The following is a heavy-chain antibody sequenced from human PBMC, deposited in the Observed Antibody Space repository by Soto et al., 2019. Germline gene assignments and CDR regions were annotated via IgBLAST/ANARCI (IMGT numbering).Heavy chain of an antibody. CDR1: GGSFSGYY. J-gene: IGHJ4*02. D-gene: IGHD3-10*01. V-gene: IGHV4-34*01. CDR3: ARRVAGYGSGSYNY. Sequence: QVQLQQWGAGLLKPSETLSLTCAVYGGSFSGYYWSWIRQPPGKGLEWIGEINHSGSTNYNPSLNSRVTISVDTSKNQFSLKLSSVTAADTAVYYCARRVAGYGSGSYNYWGQGTLVTVSS. CDR2: INHSGST.